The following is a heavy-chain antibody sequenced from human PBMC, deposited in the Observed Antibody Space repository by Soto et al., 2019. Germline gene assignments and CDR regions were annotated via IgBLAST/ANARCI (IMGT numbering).Heavy chain of an antibody. V-gene: IGHV1-46*01. CDR1: GYTFTSYY. D-gene: IGHD3-22*01. CDR2: INPSGGST. CDR3: KRDLPPILTYSIGTLAFDI. Sequence: ASVKVSCKASGYTFTSYYMHWVRQAPGQRLEKMGIINPSGGSTSYAQKLQGRVNMTRDTSTRTVNIELNSQRTEDTAEKDKKRDLPPILTYSIGTLAFDIWGQGTMVTVS. J-gene: IGHJ3*02.